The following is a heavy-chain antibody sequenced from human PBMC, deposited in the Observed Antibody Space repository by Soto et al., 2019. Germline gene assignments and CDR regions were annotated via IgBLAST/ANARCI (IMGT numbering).Heavy chain of an antibody. CDR1: GYTFISYD. Sequence: QVQLVQSGAEVKKPGASVKVSSKASGYTFISYDINWVRQATGQGLEWMGWMNPNTGDTGYAQKFQGRVTMTRNTSINTANLELSSPRSDDTAVYFCARGDGYIFDYWGQGTLVTVSS. J-gene: IGHJ4*02. D-gene: IGHD5-12*01. CDR2: MNPNTGDT. CDR3: ARGDGYIFDY. V-gene: IGHV1-8*01.